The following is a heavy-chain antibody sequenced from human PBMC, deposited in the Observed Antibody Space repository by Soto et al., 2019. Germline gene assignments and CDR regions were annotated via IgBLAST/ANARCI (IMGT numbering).Heavy chain of an antibody. Sequence: EVQVLESGGGLVQPGGSLRLSCAASGFTFSSYAMSWVRQAPGKGLEWVSAISGSGDSTRYADSVRGRFTISRDTSKHTLYLQMNSLRAEDTAVYYCAKFYYGDYSYYYYGMDVWGQGTTVTVSS. CDR3: AKFYYGDYSYYYYGMDV. CDR1: GFTFSSYA. V-gene: IGHV3-23*01. CDR2: ISGSGDST. J-gene: IGHJ6*02. D-gene: IGHD4-17*01.